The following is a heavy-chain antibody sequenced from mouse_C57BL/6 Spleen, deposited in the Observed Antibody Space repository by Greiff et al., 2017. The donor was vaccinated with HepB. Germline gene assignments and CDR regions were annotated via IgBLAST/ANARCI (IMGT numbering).Heavy chain of an antibody. CDR3: ARSGSYSYYFDY. CDR1: GYTFTDYE. CDR2: ILPGSGST. Sequence: QVQLQQSGAELVRPGASVTLSCKASGYTFTDYEMHWVKQTPVHGLEWIGEILPGSGSTNYNEKFKGKATFTADTSSNTAYMQLSSLTTEDSAIYYCARSGSYSYYFDYWGQGTTLTVSS. D-gene: IGHD2-12*01. V-gene: IGHV1-15*01. J-gene: IGHJ2*01.